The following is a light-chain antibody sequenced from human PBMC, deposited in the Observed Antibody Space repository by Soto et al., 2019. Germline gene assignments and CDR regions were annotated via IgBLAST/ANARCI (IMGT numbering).Light chain of an antibody. V-gene: IGLV2-14*03. Sequence: QSALTQPASVSGSPGQSIAVSCTGTSSDVGGYNYVSWYQHHPGKAPKLMIYDVSNRPSGVSNRFSGSKSGNTASLTISGLQAEDEADYYCSSHSSNSTYVFGTGTKLTV. CDR2: DVS. CDR1: SSDVGGYNY. CDR3: SSHSSNSTYV. J-gene: IGLJ1*01.